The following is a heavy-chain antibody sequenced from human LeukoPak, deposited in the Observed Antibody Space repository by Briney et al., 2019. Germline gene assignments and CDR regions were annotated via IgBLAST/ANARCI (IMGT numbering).Heavy chain of an antibody. V-gene: IGHV3-23*01. Sequence: GGSLRLSCAASGFTFSSYAMSWVRQAPGKGLEWVSAISGSGDSAYYADSVKGRFTISRDNSKNTLYLQMDGLGAENTAVYYCAKFSGSYYYYYAMDVWGQGTTVTVSS. CDR2: ISGSGDSA. CDR1: GFTFSSYA. J-gene: IGHJ6*02. D-gene: IGHD1-26*01. CDR3: AKFSGSYYYYYAMDV.